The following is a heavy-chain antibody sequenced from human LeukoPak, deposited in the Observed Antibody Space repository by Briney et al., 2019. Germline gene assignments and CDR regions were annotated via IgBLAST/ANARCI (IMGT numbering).Heavy chain of an antibody. Sequence: GGSLRLSCAASGFTFSSYWMHWVRQAPGKGLVWVSRINSDGSSTSYADSVKGRFTISRDNAKNTLYLQMNSLRAEDTAVYYCTKAPLMSCTGAFCYPFDSWGQGVLVTVSS. CDR1: GFTFSSYW. V-gene: IGHV3-74*01. CDR2: INSDGSST. J-gene: IGHJ4*02. CDR3: TKAPLMSCTGAFCYPFDS. D-gene: IGHD2-8*02.